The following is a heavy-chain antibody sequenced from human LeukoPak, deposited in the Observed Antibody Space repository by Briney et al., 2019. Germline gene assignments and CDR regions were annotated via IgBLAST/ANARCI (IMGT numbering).Heavy chain of an antibody. CDR1: GFTFSSYG. CDR2: ISYDGGNK. D-gene: IGHD3-10*01. CDR3: ASEGMDV. V-gene: IGHV3-30*03. J-gene: IGHJ6*02. Sequence: GGSLRLSCAASGFTFSSYGMHWVRQAPGKGLEWVAVISYDGGNKYYADSVKGRFTISRDNSKNTLYLQMNSLRAEDTAVYYCASEGMDVWGQGTTVTVSS.